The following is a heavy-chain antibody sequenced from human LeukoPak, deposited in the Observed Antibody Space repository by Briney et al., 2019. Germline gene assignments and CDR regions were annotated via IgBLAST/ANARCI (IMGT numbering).Heavy chain of an antibody. J-gene: IGHJ4*02. CDR2: INHSGST. Sequence: PSETLSLTCEVSGGSFRVYYWNWIRQSPGMGLEWIAEINHSGSTDYNPSLKSRVTISVDASKNQFSLKLTSVTAADTALYFCASAHTLTTGFDFWGRGTLVTVSS. CDR1: GGSFRVYY. V-gene: IGHV4-34*01. CDR3: ASAHTLTTGFDF. D-gene: IGHD4-17*01.